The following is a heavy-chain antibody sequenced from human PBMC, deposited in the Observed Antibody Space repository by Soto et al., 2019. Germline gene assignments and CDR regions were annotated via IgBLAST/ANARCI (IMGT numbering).Heavy chain of an antibody. CDR2: SYYSGST. V-gene: IGHV4-39*01. CDR1: GGSISSSSYY. D-gene: IGHD3-10*01. Sequence: QLQLQESGPGLVKPSETLSLTCTVSGGSISSSSYYWGWIRQPPGKGLEWIGSSYYSGSTYYNPSLKSRVTIAVDTSMNQFSLKLSSVTAADTAVYYCASPALLWFGDLWVPRATFDYWGQGTLVTVSS. J-gene: IGHJ4*02. CDR3: ASPALLWFGDLWVPRATFDY.